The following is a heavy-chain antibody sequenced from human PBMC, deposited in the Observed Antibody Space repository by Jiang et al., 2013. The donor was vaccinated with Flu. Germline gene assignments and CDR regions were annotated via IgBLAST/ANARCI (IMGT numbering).Heavy chain of an antibody. CDR3: ARHGGAGRHVIFGFFFDL. J-gene: IGHJ2*01. D-gene: IGHD3-3*01. V-gene: IGHV5-51*01. CDR2: IFPGDGDV. CDR1: GYDFGDHW. Sequence: GAEVKKPGESLRMSCQGSGYDFGDHWIAWMRQMPGKGLEWIGNIFPGDGDVTYNPSFRGHVTISADRSTRTAYLLWRDQEASETAIYFCARHGGAGRHVIFGFFFDLWGRGTLVSVSS.